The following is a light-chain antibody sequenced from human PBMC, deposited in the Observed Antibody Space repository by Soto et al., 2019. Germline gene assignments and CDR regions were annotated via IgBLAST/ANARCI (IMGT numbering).Light chain of an antibody. CDR1: QNIAFF. J-gene: IGKJ4*01. CDR2: AAS. Sequence: DIQMTQSPSSLSASLGDRVTITCRASQNIAFFLNWYQQKPGRAPKLLISAASTLQSGVPLRFSGSGSETDFTLTISSLQPEDFATYFCQQSSSTPPTFGGGTRVEMK. CDR3: QQSSSTPPT. V-gene: IGKV1-39*01.